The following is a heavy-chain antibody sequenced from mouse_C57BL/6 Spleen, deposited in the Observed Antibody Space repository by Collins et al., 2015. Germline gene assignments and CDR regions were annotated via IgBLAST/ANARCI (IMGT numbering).Heavy chain of an antibody. CDR2: ISNGGGST. J-gene: IGHJ3*01. D-gene: IGHD2-5*01. V-gene: IGHV5-12*01. CDR3: ASSNYGYFGFAY. Sequence: EVKLVESGGGLVQPGGSLKLSCAASGFTFSDYYMYWVRQTPEKRLEWVAYISNGGGSTYYPDTVKGRFTISRDNAKNTLYLQMSRLKSEDTAMYYCASSNYGYFGFAYWGQGTLVTVSA. CDR1: GFTFSDYY.